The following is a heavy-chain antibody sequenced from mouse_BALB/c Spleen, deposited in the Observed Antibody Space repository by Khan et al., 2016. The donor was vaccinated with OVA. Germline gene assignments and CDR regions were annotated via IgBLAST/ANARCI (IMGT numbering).Heavy chain of an antibody. J-gene: IGHJ3*01. Sequence: QVQLKQSGAELVRPGPSMKISCKASGYAFSNYWMNWVKLGPGQGLEWIGQIYPGDGNTNYNGKFKDQATLTADKSSSTAYMQISSLTSEDSAVYFCARSEYDFVAYWGQGTLVTVSS. V-gene: IGHV1-80*01. CDR3: ARSEYDFVAY. CDR1: GYAFSNYW. D-gene: IGHD2-14*01. CDR2: IYPGDGNT.